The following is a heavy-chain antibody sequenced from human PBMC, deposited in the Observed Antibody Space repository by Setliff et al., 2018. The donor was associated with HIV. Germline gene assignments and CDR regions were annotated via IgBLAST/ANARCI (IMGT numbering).Heavy chain of an antibody. J-gene: IGHJ6*02. V-gene: IGHV3-21*01. Sequence: PGGSLRLSCAASGFIFSSYTMNWVRQAPGKGLEWVSSISSSSYYIYYADSVKGRFTISRDNSKNTLYLQMNSLRAEDTAVYYCARSVIGYYYYGMDVWGQGTTVTVSS. CDR2: ISSSSYYI. D-gene: IGHD3-10*01. CDR1: GFIFSSYT. CDR3: ARSVIGYYYYGMDV.